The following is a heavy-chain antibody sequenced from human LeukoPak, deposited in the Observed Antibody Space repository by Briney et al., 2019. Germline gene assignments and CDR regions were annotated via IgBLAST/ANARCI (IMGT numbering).Heavy chain of an antibody. CDR3: ARVGQFDS. Sequence: GGSLRLSCAASGFSFNAYYMSWIRQAPGKGLEWVSSISSSSSYIYYAESVKGRFTISRDNAKSSLYLQMNSLRGEDTAVYYCARVGQFDSWGQGTLVTVSS. CDR2: ISSSSSYI. CDR1: GFSFNAYY. J-gene: IGHJ4*02. V-gene: IGHV3-11*04.